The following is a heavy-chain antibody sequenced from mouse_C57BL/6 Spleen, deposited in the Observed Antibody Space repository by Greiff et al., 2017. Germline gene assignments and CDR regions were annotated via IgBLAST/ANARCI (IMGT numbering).Heavy chain of an antibody. J-gene: IGHJ3*01. CDR3: ARSQLGPFAY. Sequence: EVKVVESGGGLVQPGGSLSLSCAASGFTFTDYYMSWVRQPPGKALEWLGFIRNKANGYTTEYSASVKGRFTISRDNSQSILYLQMNALRAADSATYYCARSQLGPFAYWGQGTLVTVSA. CDR1: GFTFTDYY. V-gene: IGHV7-3*01. D-gene: IGHD4-1*02. CDR2: IRNKANGYTT.